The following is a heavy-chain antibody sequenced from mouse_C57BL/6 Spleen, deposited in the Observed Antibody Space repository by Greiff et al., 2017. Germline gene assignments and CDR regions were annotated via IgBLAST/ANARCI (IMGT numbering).Heavy chain of an antibody. CDR2: ISSGGSYT. D-gene: IGHD2-4*01. CDR3: ARQKIYYDYDVAWFAY. V-gene: IGHV5-6*02. Sequence: DVKLVESGGDLVKPGGSLKLSCAASGFTFSSYGMSWVRQTPDKRLEWVATISSGGSYTYYPDSVKGRFTISRDNAKNTLYLQMSSLKSEDTAMYYCARQKIYYDYDVAWFAYWGQGTLVTVSA. CDR1: GFTFSSYG. J-gene: IGHJ3*01.